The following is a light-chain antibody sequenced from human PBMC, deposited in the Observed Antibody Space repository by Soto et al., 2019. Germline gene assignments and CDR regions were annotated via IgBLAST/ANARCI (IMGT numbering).Light chain of an antibody. CDR1: QSVSSSY. CDR2: GAS. V-gene: IGKV3-20*01. J-gene: IGKJ1*01. CDR3: QQYGSSPKT. Sequence: EIVLTQSPGTLSLSPGERATLSCRASQSVSSSYLAWYQQKPGQAPRLPIYGASSRATGIPDRFSGSGSGKDFTRTISRLEPEDFAVYYCQQYGSSPKTFGQGTKLEIK.